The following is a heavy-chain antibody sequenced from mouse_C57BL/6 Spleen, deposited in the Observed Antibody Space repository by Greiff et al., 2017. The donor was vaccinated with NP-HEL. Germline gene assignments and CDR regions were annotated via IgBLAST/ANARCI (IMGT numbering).Heavy chain of an antibody. CDR3: ARYYLGYYYAMDY. CDR2: IYPGDGDT. V-gene: IGHV1-80*01. J-gene: IGHJ4*01. Sequence: VKLQESGAELVKPGASVKISCKASGYAFSSYWMNWVKQRPGKGLEWIGQIYPGDGDTNYNGKFKGKATLTADKSSSTAYMQLSSLTSEDSAVYFCARYYLGYYYAMDYWGQGTSVTVSS. CDR1: GYAFSSYW. D-gene: IGHD1-1*01.